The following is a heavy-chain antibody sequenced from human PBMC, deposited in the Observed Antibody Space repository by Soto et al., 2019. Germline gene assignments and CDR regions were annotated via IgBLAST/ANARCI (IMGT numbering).Heavy chain of an antibody. D-gene: IGHD3-3*01. Sequence: SETLSLTCTVSGGSINNNNYYWGWIRQPPGKGLEWIGNIYYSGSTYYNPSLKSRVTISVDTSKNQFSLRLSSVTAADTAVYYCARISNFDFWSGPDALDIWGQGTMVTVSS. V-gene: IGHV4-39*01. CDR3: ARISNFDFWSGPDALDI. J-gene: IGHJ3*02. CDR1: GGSINNNNYY. CDR2: IYYSGST.